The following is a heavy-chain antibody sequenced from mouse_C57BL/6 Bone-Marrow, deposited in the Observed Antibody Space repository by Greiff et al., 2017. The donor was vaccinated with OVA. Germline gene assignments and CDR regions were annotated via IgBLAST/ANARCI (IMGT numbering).Heavy chain of an antibody. D-gene: IGHD2-5*01. CDR2: IRYSGST. Sequence: VQLKQSGPGLAKPSQTLSLTCSVTGYSITSDYWNWIRKFPGNKLEYMGYIRYSGSTYYNPSLKSRISIIRDTSKNQYYLQLNSVTTEDTATYYCARYAAYYSNYVYYFDYWGQGTTLTVSS. CDR3: ARYAAYYSNYVYYFDY. V-gene: IGHV3-8*01. CDR1: GYSITSDY. J-gene: IGHJ2*01.